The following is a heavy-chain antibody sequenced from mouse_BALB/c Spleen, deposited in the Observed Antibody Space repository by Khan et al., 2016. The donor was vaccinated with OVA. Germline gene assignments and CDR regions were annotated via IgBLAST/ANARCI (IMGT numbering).Heavy chain of an antibody. Sequence: VELVESGPGLEAPSQSLSITCTVSGFSLTGYGVNWVRQPPGKGLEWLGMLWGDGSTDYNSGIKSRLSITKENSKSQVILKMNSLQPYGTAMYYCARAYYANYREAMDYWGQGNSVTVSS. V-gene: IGHV2-6-7*01. J-gene: IGHJ4*01. CDR2: LWGDGST. CDR1: GFSLTGYG. CDR3: ARAYYANYREAMDY. D-gene: IGHD2-10*01.